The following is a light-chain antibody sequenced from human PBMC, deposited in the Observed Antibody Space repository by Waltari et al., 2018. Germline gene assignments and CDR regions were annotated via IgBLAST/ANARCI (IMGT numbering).Light chain of an antibody. CDR2: AKD. CDR1: SPRRNY. CDR3: DSRDSTGELVV. V-gene: IGLV3-19*01. Sequence: SSELTQDPAVSVALGQTVRITCQGTSPRRNYESGYQQKPGQAPILVFYAKDKRPSGVPDRFSGSSSGDTAFLTITGAQAEDEGDYFCDSRDSTGELVVFGGGTTLTVL. J-gene: IGLJ2*01.